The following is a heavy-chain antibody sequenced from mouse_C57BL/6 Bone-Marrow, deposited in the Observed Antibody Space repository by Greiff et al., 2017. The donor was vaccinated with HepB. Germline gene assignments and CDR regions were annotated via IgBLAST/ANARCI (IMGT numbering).Heavy chain of an antibody. Sequence: EVKLMESGPGLVKPSQSLSLTCSVTGYSITSGYYWNWIRQFPGNKLEWMGYISYDGSNNYNPSLKNRISITRDTSKNQFFLKLNSVTTEDTATYYCARAGGSSPWFAYWGQGTLVTVSA. D-gene: IGHD1-1*01. J-gene: IGHJ3*01. CDR3: ARAGGSSPWFAY. CDR1: GYSITSGYY. CDR2: ISYDGSN. V-gene: IGHV3-6*01.